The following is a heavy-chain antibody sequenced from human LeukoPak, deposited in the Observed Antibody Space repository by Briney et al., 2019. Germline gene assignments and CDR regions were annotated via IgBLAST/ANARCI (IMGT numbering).Heavy chain of an antibody. CDR2: IKQDGSEK. J-gene: IGHJ3*02. CDR3: ERAGTVAVAGTLYDIFDI. D-gene: IGHD6-19*01. V-gene: IGHV3-7*04. Sequence: PGGSLRLSCAASGFTFSSYRMSWVRQAPGKGLEWVANIKQDGSEKYYVDSVKGRFTISRDNAKNSLDLQMNSLRAEDTAVYYCERAGTVAVAGTLYDIFDIWGQGTLVTVSS. CDR1: GFTFSSYR.